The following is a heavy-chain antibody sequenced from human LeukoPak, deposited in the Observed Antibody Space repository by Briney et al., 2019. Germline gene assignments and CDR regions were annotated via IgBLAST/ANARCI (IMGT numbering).Heavy chain of an antibody. CDR2: IYHSGIT. D-gene: IGHD3-22*01. J-gene: IGHJ4*02. V-gene: IGHV4-38-2*01. Sequence: SETLSLTCAVSGYSISSGYYWGGIRQPPGKGLEWIGSIYHSGITYYNPSLKSRVTISEDTSKNQFSLKLSSVTAADTAVYYCATHDSSGYYLIDYWGQRTLDTVSS. CDR3: ATHDSSGYYLIDY. CDR1: GYSISSGYY.